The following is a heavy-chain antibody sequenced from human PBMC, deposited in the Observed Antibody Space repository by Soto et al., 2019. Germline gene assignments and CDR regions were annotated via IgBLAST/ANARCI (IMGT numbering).Heavy chain of an antibody. Sequence: SSETLSLTCTVSGGAISSYYWSWIRQPPGKGLEWIGYIYYSGSTNYNPSLKSRVTISVDTSKNQFSLKLSSVTAADTAVYYCARRLAAAGYNWFDPWGQGTLVTVSS. CDR2: IYYSGST. J-gene: IGHJ5*02. CDR1: GGAISSYY. D-gene: IGHD6-13*01. CDR3: ARRLAAAGYNWFDP. V-gene: IGHV4-59*08.